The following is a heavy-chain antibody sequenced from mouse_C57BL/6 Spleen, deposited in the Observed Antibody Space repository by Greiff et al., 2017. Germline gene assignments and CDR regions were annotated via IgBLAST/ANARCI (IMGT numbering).Heavy chain of an antibody. CDR1: GYTFTSYW. V-gene: IGHV1-72*01. Sequence: VQLQQSGAELVKPGASVKLSCQASGYTFTSYWMHWVKQRPGRGLEWIGRIDPNSGGTKYTEKLQSKATLTVDKPSSTAYRQISSLTSEDSAVFYCARGPLWDSNYFAYWGQGTLVTVSA. CDR2: IDPNSGGT. CDR3: ARGPLWDSNYFAY. D-gene: IGHD2-5*01. J-gene: IGHJ3*01.